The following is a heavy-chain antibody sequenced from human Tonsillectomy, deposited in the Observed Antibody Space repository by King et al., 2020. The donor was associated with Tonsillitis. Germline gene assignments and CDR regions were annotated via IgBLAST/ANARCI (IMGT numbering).Heavy chain of an antibody. CDR3: TTGEMGTIMGSYYYYYMDV. Sequence: VQLVESGGGLVQPGRSLRLSCTASGFTFGDYAMNWVRQAPGKGLEWVGLIRSKAYGGTREYAASVKGRFNISRDDSKSIAYLQMNSLKTEDTAVYYCTTGEMGTIMGSYYYYYMDVWGKGTTVTVSS. CDR2: IRSKAYGGTR. J-gene: IGHJ6*03. V-gene: IGHV3-49*04. D-gene: IGHD5-24*01. CDR1: GFTFGDYA.